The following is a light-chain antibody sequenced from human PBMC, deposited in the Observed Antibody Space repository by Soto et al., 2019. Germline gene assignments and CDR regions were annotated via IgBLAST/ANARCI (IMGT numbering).Light chain of an antibody. J-gene: IGKJ1*01. CDR3: QQYDNSPWT. CDR1: QSINSW. V-gene: IGKV1-5*03. Sequence: DIQMTQSPSTLSASVGDRVTITCRASQSINSWLAWYQQKPGKAPKLLIYKTSILESGVPSRFSGSGSGTDFTLTISSLQPDDFATYYCQQYDNSPWTFGQGTKVEIK. CDR2: KTS.